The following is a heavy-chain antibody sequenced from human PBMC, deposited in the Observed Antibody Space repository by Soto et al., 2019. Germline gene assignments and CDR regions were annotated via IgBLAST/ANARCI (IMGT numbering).Heavy chain of an antibody. Sequence: EVQLVESGGGLVQPGRSLRLSCAASGFTFDDYAMHWVRQAPGKGLEWVSGISWNSGSIGYADPVKGRFTISRDNAKNSLYLQMNSLRAEDTALYYCAKDIGSGTTSLPVYWGQGTLVTVSS. J-gene: IGHJ4*02. V-gene: IGHV3-9*01. CDR3: AKDIGSGTTSLPVY. CDR1: GFTFDDYA. CDR2: ISWNSGSI. D-gene: IGHD1-1*01.